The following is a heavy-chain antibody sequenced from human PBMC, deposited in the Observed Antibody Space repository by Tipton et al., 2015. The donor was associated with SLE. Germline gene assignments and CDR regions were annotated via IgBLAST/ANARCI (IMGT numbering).Heavy chain of an antibody. Sequence: TLSLTCSVSGGSISSNYWSWIRQPPGKTLEWIGYIYSGGSTNYNPSLKSRVSISVDTSKNPISLKLSSVTAADTAVYYCARVGLITPDAFDIWGEETMVTVSS. V-gene: IGHV4-59*01. CDR2: IYSGGST. CDR3: ARVGLITPDAFDI. D-gene: IGHD5-24*01. CDR1: GGSISSNY. J-gene: IGHJ3*02.